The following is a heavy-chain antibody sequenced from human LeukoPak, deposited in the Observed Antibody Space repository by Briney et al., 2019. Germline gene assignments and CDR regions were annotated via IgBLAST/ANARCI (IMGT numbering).Heavy chain of an antibody. Sequence: ASVRVSCKASGYTFTSFDINWVRQATGQGPEWMGWMNPSSGDTGYAQEVQGRVTMTTDTSTSTAYMELRSLRSDDTAVYYCARVLRAAAGVDYWGQGTLVTVSS. V-gene: IGHV1-8*02. CDR1: GYTFTSFD. J-gene: IGHJ4*02. CDR3: ARVLRAAAGVDY. CDR2: MNPSSGDT. D-gene: IGHD6-13*01.